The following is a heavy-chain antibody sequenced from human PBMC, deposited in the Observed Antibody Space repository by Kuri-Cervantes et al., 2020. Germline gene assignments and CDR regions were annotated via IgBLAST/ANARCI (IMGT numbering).Heavy chain of an antibody. J-gene: IGHJ4*02. CDR3: AKDLSSSWTFDY. D-gene: IGHD6-13*01. CDR1: GFAFNTYG. V-gene: IGHV3-30*18. CDR2: ISDDGSNK. Sequence: GESLKISCAASGFAFNTYGMSWVRRAPGKGLEWVGVISDDGSNKYYADSVKGRFTISRDNSKNTLDLQMNSLRAEDTAVYYCAKDLSSSWTFDYWGQGTLVTVSS.